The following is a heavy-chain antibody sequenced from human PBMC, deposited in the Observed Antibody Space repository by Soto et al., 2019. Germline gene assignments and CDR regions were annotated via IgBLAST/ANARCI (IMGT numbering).Heavy chain of an antibody. CDR2: IYYSGST. V-gene: IGHV4-59*07. Sequence: SDTLSLTCTVSGCSISSYYWSWIRQPPGKGLEWIGYIYYSGSTNYNPSLKSRVTISVDTSKNQFSLKLSSVTAADTAVYYCARGVKVQAAWFDSWGQGTLVTVS. CDR1: GCSISSYY. J-gene: IGHJ5*01. D-gene: IGHD3-3*01. CDR3: ARGVKVQAAWFDS.